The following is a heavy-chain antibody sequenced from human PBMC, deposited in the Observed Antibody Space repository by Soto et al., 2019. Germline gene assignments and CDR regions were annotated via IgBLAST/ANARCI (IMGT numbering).Heavy chain of an antibody. Sequence: GGSLRLSCGASAFSFSHYAMHWVRQAPGKGLECVAVISYDGNIKRYADSVKGRFTISRDNSENTLYLQMNSLSPEDTAVYYCARAGYCSGGRCYSPYYYYYGMDVWGQGTTVTVSS. J-gene: IGHJ6*02. CDR1: AFSFSHYA. CDR2: ISYDGNIK. CDR3: ARAGYCSGGRCYSPYYYYYGMDV. D-gene: IGHD2-15*01. V-gene: IGHV3-30-3*01.